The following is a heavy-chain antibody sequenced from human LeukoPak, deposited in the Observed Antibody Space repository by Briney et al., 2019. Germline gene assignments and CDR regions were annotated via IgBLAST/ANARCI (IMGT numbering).Heavy chain of an antibody. V-gene: IGHV3-7*03. D-gene: IGHD2-2*01. Sequence: GGSLRLSCAASGFTFRNYWMSWVRQAPGEGLEWVANIRPDGSQKYYVDSARGRFTIPRDNAKSSLYLQMSSLRPEDTATYYCARDFQPRYCSSSSCSPAWGQGTTVTVSS. J-gene: IGHJ6*02. CDR3: ARDFQPRYCSSSSCSPA. CDR1: GFTFRNYW. CDR2: IRPDGSQK.